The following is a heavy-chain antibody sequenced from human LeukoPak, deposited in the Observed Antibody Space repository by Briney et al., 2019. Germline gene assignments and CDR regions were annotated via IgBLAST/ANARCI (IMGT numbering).Heavy chain of an antibody. CDR3: ARDISTGIQPFDP. CDR1: GGTFSSYA. D-gene: IGHD5-18*01. J-gene: IGHJ5*02. V-gene: IGHV1-69*05. Sequence: ASVKVSCKASGGTFSSYAISWVRQAPGQGLEWMGGIIPIFGTANYAQKFQGRVTITTDESTSTAYMELSSLRSEDTAVYYCARDISTGIQPFDPWGQGTLVTVSP. CDR2: IIPIFGTA.